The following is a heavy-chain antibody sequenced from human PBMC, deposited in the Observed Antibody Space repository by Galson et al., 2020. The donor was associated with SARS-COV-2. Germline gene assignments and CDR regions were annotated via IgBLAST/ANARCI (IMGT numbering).Heavy chain of an antibody. CDR2: MYYNGNT. D-gene: IGHD3-3*01. CDR1: GDSISNSDYN. J-gene: IGHJ3*02. CDR3: ARGAPYTIIGVVYDAFDI. V-gene: IGHV4-39*07. Sequence: SETLSLICTVSGDSISNSDYNWGWIRQPPGKGLEWLGSMYYNGNTYYNPSLKSRVTISVDTSKTQFSLKLSSVTAADTAVYYCARGAPYTIIGVVYDAFDIWGQGTMVTVSS.